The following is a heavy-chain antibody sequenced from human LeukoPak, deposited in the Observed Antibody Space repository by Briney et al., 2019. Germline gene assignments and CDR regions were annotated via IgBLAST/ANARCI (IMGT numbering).Heavy chain of an antibody. CDR3: ARVVDIVATIPYYFDY. J-gene: IGHJ4*02. Sequence: PSETLSLTCTVSGGSISSYYWSWIRQPPGKGLEWIGYIYYSGSTNYNPSLKSRVTISVDTSKNQFSLKLSSVTAADTAVYYCARVVDIVATIPYYFDYWGQGTLVTVSS. D-gene: IGHD5-12*01. CDR2: IYYSGST. CDR1: GGSISSYY. V-gene: IGHV4-59*01.